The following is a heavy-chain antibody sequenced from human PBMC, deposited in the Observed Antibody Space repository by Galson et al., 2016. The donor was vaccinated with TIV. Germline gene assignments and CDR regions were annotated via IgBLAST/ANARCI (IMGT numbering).Heavy chain of an antibody. J-gene: IGHJ4*02. CDR3: ARLRSCCGDFYYFDY. D-gene: IGHD2-21*02. CDR1: GFTFDDYD. CDR2: INWNGAST. Sequence: SLRLSCAASGFTFDDYDFSWVRQAPGKGLEWVSSINWNGASTGHADSVKGRFTISRDNAKNSLYLQMNDLRVEDTAFYHFARLRSCCGDFYYFDYWGQGTLVTVSS. V-gene: IGHV3-20*01.